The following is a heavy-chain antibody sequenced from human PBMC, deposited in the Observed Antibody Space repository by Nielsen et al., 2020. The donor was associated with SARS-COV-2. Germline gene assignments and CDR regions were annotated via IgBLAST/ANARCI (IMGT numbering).Heavy chain of an antibody. CDR3: ARLSQNYYYGMDV. CDR2: INYSGST. J-gene: IGHJ6*02. V-gene: IGHV4-59*08. Sequence: SETLSLTCTVSGDTISSYYWSWIRQAPGKGLEWIGYINYSGSTYYNPSLKRRVTIVADTSKIQFSLKLSAVTAADTAVYYCARLSQNYYYGMDVWGQGTTVTVSS. CDR1: GDTISSYY. D-gene: IGHD2/OR15-2a*01.